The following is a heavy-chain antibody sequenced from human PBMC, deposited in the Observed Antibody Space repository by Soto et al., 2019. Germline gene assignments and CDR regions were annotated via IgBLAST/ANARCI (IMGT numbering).Heavy chain of an antibody. CDR1: GDSVSSNDAT. J-gene: IGHJ5*01. CDR3: VRLVGNSCLDS. CDR2: TYYRSKWYI. V-gene: IGHV6-1*01. D-gene: IGHD2-2*01. Sequence: QVQLQQSGPGLVKTSQTLSLTCAISGDSVSSNDATWDWIRQSPSRGLEWLGRTYYRSKWYIDYPVSVKSRITLNPYPSNNQLSLQLNSVTPDDPAVYYCVRLVGNSCLDSWGPGTLVTVSS.